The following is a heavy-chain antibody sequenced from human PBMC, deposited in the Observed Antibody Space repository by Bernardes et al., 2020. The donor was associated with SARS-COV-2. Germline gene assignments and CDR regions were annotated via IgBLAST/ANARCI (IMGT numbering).Heavy chain of an antibody. D-gene: IGHD1-26*01. CDR2: ISYDGSNK. CDR3: ARDSSSIVGDSQFDY. V-gene: IGHV3-30-3*01. Sequence: VGSLRLSCAASGFTFSSYAMHWVRQAPGKGLEWVAVISYDGSNKYYADSVKGRFTISRDNSKNTLYLQMNSLRAEDTAVYYCARDSSSIVGDSQFDYWGQGTLVTVSS. J-gene: IGHJ4*02. CDR1: GFTFSSYA.